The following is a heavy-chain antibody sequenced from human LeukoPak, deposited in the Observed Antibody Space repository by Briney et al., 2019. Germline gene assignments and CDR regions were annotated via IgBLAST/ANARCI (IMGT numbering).Heavy chain of an antibody. V-gene: IGHV3-48*02. Sequence: PGGSLRLSCAASGFTFSSYAMSWVRQAPGKGLEWVSYISSSSSTIYYADSVKGRFTISRDNAKNSLYLQMNSLRDEDTAVYYCARDYRRTGTTYGNFDYWGQGTLVTVSS. CDR1: GFTFSSYA. J-gene: IGHJ4*02. CDR3: ARDYRRTGTTYGNFDY. CDR2: ISSSSSTI. D-gene: IGHD1-7*01.